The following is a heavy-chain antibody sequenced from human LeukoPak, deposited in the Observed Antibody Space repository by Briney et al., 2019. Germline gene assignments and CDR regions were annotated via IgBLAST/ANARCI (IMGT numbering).Heavy chain of an antibody. CDR3: ARDIPQTRYFDL. J-gene: IGHJ2*01. CDR1: GGSISSGDYY. Sequence: PSETLSLTCTVSGGSISSGDYYWSWIRQPPGKGLEWIGYIYYSGSTYYNPSLKSRVTISVDTSKNQFSLKLSSVTAADTAVYYCARDIPQTRYFDLWGRGTLVTVSS. V-gene: IGHV4-30-4*01. CDR2: IYYSGST.